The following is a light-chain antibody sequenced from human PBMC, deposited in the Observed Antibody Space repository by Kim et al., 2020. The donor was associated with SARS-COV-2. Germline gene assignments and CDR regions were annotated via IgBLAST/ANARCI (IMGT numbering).Light chain of an antibody. CDR2: WAS. Sequence: DIVMTQSPYSLAVSLGERATINCKSSQSILYSSNNRNYLAWYQQKPGQPPKLLIYWASTRESGVPDRFSGSGSGTDFTLTISSLQAEDVAVYYCQQYYTTPPYTFGQGTKLEI. CDR3: QQYYTTPPYT. CDR1: QSILYSSNNRNY. J-gene: IGKJ2*01. V-gene: IGKV4-1*01.